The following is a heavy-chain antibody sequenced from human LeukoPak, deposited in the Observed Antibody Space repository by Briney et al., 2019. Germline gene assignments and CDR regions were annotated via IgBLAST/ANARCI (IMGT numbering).Heavy chain of an antibody. V-gene: IGHV4-59*01. Sequence: SETLSLTCSVSGGSISTYYWSWIRQPPGKELEWIGCVSYSGTTKYSPSLKSRVTISVDTSKNQFSLKLTSVTAADTAVYYCAREPLRDYGDYESSFAFDIWGQGTMVTVSS. CDR1: GGSISTYY. CDR3: AREPLRDYGDYESSFAFDI. D-gene: IGHD4-17*01. J-gene: IGHJ3*02. CDR2: VSYSGTT.